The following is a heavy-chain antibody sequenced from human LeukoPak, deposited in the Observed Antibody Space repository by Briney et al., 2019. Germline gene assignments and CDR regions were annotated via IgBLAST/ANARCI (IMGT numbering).Heavy chain of an antibody. CDR3: ARERSHSSGARIDY. CDR2: IYYSGST. D-gene: IGHD1-14*01. J-gene: IGHJ4*02. CDR1: GGSITSSDFY. Sequence: SETLSLTCTVSGGSITSSDFYWGWIRQPPGKGLEWIGSIYYSGSTYYNPSLNSQVTISVDTSKNQFSLNLSSVTATDTAVFYCARERSHSSGARIDYWGQGTLVTVSS. V-gene: IGHV4-39*07.